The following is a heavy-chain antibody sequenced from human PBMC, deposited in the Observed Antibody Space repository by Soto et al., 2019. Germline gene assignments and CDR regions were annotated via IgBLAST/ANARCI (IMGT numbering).Heavy chain of an antibody. V-gene: IGHV3-23*01. CDR1: GFTFSSYA. CDR2: ISGSGGST. D-gene: IGHD2-15*01. CDR3: AKDYMVVAAIVGYFDY. Sequence: GGSLRLSCAASGFTFSSYAMSWVRQAPGKGLEWVSAISGSGGSTYYADSVKGRFTISRDNSKNTLYLQMNSLRVEDTAVYYCAKDYMVVAAIVGYFDYWGQGTLVTVSS. J-gene: IGHJ4*02.